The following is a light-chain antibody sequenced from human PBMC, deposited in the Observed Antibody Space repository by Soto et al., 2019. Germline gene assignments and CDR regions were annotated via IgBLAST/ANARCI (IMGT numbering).Light chain of an antibody. CDR1: QVISTS. CDR2: AAS. V-gene: IGKV1-9*01. CDR3: QQYNNWPPIT. Sequence: DMQLTQSPSFLSPSIGESVTIXXRASQVISTSLAWYQVKPGKATKLXXYAASTLESGVPSRFSATVSGTEFSLTISSLQSEDFAVYYCQQYNNWPPITFGQGTRLEIK. J-gene: IGKJ5*01.